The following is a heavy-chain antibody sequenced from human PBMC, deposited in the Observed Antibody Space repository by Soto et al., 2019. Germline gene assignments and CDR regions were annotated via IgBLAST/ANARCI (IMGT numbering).Heavy chain of an antibody. J-gene: IGHJ3*01. V-gene: IGHV1-46*01. CDR3: ARDPISGCQLKGAFDF. Sequence: QVQLVQSGAEVKKPGASVKVSCKASGYTFTSHYMHWVRQAPGQGPEWMGIINPSGSSPSYAQNFQGRISLTTDTSTSTVYMELNSLRSDDTAVYYCARDPISGCQLKGAFDFWGQGTMVTVSS. CDR2: INPSGSSP. D-gene: IGHD1-26*01. CDR1: GYTFTSHY.